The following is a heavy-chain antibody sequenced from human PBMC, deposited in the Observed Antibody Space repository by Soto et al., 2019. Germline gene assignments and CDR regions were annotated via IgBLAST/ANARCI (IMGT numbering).Heavy chain of an antibody. V-gene: IGHV3-23*01. CDR1: GFTFSSYA. D-gene: IGHD3-3*01. CDR2: ISGSGGST. Sequence: GGSLRLSCAASGFTFSSYAMSWVRQAPGKGLEWVSAISGSGGSTYYADSVKGRFTISRDNSKNTLYLQMNSLRAEDTAVYYCAKDVTIFGVVITHSYFDYWGQGTLVTVSS. CDR3: AKDVTIFGVVITHSYFDY. J-gene: IGHJ4*02.